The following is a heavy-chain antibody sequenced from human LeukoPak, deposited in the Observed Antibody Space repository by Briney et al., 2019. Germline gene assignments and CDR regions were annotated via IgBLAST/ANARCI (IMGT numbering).Heavy chain of an antibody. CDR2: ISWNGGTI. Sequence: PGGSLRLSCAASGFTFSSYGMSWVRQAPGKGLEWVSGISWNGGTIDYADSVKGRFTISRDNAKNSLYLQMNSLRAEDTALYYCAKDPYSRGNSYFDYWGQGTLVTVSS. D-gene: IGHD4-23*01. CDR1: GFTFSSYG. CDR3: AKDPYSRGNSYFDY. J-gene: IGHJ4*02. V-gene: IGHV3-9*01.